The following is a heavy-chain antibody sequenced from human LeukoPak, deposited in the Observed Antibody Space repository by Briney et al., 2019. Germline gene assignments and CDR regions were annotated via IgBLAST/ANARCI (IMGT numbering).Heavy chain of an antibody. CDR2: ISAYNGNT. J-gene: IGHJ4*02. CDR1: VYTFTSDG. CDR3: ARESLFPIGDFDY. Sequence: ASVKVSCKASVYTFTSDGISWVRHAPRHGLEWVGCISAYNGNTNYAQKRQGRVTMTTATTTTTAYMELRSLRSNDTDVYYCARESLFPIGDFDYWGQGTLVTVSS. D-gene: IGHD3-10*01. V-gene: IGHV1-18*01.